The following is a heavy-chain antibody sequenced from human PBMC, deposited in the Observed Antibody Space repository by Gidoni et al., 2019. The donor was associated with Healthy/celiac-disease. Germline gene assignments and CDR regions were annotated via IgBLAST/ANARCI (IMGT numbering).Heavy chain of an antibody. CDR2: ISGSGGST. Sequence: EVQLVESGGGLVQPGGSLRLSCAASGLTFSSYAMSWVRKAPGKGLEWVSAISGSGGSTYDADSVKGRFTISRDNAKNTLYLQMNSLRAEDTAVYYCAKDYYDSSGYYYDYYYYYGMDVWGQGTTVTVSS. V-gene: IGHV3-23*04. D-gene: IGHD3-22*01. CDR3: AKDYYDSSGYYYDYYYYYGMDV. CDR1: GLTFSSYA. J-gene: IGHJ6*02.